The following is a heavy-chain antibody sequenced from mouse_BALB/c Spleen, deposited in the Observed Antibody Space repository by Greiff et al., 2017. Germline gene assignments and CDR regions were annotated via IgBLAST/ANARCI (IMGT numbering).Heavy chain of an antibody. J-gene: IGHJ4*01. CDR2: IDPSDSET. CDR1: GYSFTSYW. D-gene: IGHD2-3*01. V-gene: IGHV1S126*01. Sequence: VQLQQSGPQLVRPGASVKISCKASGYSFTSYWMHWVKQRPGQGLEWIGMIDPSDSETRLNQKFKDKATLTVDKSSSTAYIQLSSLTSEDSAVYYCARRDGYPHYYAMDYWGQGTSVTVSS. CDR3: ARRDGYPHYYAMDY.